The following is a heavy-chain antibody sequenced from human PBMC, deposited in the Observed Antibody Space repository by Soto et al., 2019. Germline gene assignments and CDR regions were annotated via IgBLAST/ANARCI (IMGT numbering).Heavy chain of an antibody. CDR2: INVGNGNT. D-gene: IGHD6-25*01. V-gene: IGHV1-3*01. CDR1: GYTFTDYA. Sequence: GASVKVSCKASGYTFTDYAIHWVRQAPGQGLEWMGWINVGNGNTGYSRKFQDRVTNARDMSASTAYIEVTSLTSEDTAIYYCARAAANYTPLDHWGQGTLVTVSS. CDR3: ARAAANYTPLDH. J-gene: IGHJ4*02.